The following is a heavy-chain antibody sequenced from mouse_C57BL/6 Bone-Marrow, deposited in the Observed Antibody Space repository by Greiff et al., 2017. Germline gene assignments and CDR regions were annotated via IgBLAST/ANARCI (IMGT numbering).Heavy chain of an antibody. CDR3: ARQPLYYAMDD. V-gene: IGHV5-9*01. J-gene: IGHJ4*01. CDR1: GFTFSSYT. Sequence: EVMLVESGGGLVKPGGSLKLSCAASGFTFSSYTMSWVRQTPEKRLAWVATISGGGGNTYYPDSVKGRFTISRDNAKNTLYLQMSSVRSEDTALYYCARQPLYYAMDDWGQGTSVTVSS. CDR2: ISGGGGNT.